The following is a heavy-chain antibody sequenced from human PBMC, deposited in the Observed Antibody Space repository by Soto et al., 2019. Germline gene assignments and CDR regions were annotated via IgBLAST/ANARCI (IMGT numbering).Heavy chain of an antibody. CDR2: VSKSSRYI. V-gene: IGHV3-21*01. J-gene: IGHJ6*02. Sequence: GGSLRLSCEASGFTISECSMNWVRQAPGKGLEWVSSVSKSSRYIYYADSVKGRFTISRDNAKNSLYLQMNSLRAEDTAVYYCARHNYDSSGYYHYYYGMDVWGQGTTVTVSS. CDR3: ARHNYDSSGYYHYYYGMDV. CDR1: GFTISECS. D-gene: IGHD3-22*01.